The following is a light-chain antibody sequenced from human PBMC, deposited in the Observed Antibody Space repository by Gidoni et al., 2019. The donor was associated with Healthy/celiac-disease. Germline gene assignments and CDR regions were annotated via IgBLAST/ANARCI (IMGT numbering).Light chain of an antibody. J-gene: IGKJ4*01. Sequence: DIQMPQSPSSLSASVGDRVTIPCRSSQGISTYLAWFQQKPGKAPNSLIYAASSLQSGVPSKFSGSGSGTDFTLTISSLQPEDFATYYCQQYNSYPLTFGGGTKVEIK. CDR1: QGISTY. CDR3: QQYNSYPLT. V-gene: IGKV1-16*02. CDR2: AAS.